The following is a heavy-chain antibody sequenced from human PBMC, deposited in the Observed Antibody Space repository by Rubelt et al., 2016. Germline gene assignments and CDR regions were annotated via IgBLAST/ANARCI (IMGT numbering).Heavy chain of an antibody. CDR2: INHSGST. D-gene: IGHD5-18*01. J-gene: IGHJ3*02. CDR1: GGSFSGYY. Sequence: QVQLQQWGAGLLKPSETLSLTCAVYGGSFSGYYWSWIRQPPGKGLEWIGEINHSGSTNYNPSFKSRVTISVDTSKNQFSLKLSSVTAADTAVYYCARDNTAMVPAAFDIWGQGTMVTVSS. CDR3: ARDNTAMVPAAFDI. V-gene: IGHV4-34*01.